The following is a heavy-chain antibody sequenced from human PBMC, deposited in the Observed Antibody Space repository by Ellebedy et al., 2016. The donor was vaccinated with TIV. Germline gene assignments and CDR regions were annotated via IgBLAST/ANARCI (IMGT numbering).Heavy chain of an antibody. CDR1: GDTFTSYG. CDR3: ARDGYCSGGDCYSIGSDP. CDR2: IKNFNGDK. J-gene: IGHJ5*02. D-gene: IGHD2-15*01. V-gene: IGHV1-18*01. Sequence: ASVKVSXKASGDTFTSYGISWVRQAPGQGLEWMGWIKNFNGDKSYAQKFQDRVTMTTDTSTSIAYMELRSLSSDDTAVYYCARDGYCSGGDCYSIGSDPWGQGTLVTVSS.